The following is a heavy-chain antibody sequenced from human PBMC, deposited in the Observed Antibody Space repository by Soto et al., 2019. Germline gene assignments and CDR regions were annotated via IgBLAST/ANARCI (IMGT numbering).Heavy chain of an antibody. CDR3: ARDLSLHYGDYGSYYGMDV. V-gene: IGHV3-33*01. J-gene: IGHJ6*02. CDR1: GFAFSSYG. Sequence: PGGSLRLSCAASGFAFSSYGMHWVRQAPGKGLEWVAGIWFDGSHKFYTGSVKGRFTISRDDSKNTLYLQMNSLRAEDTAVYYCARDLSLHYGDYGSYYGMDVWGQGSTVTVAS. CDR2: IWFDGSHK. D-gene: IGHD4-17*01.